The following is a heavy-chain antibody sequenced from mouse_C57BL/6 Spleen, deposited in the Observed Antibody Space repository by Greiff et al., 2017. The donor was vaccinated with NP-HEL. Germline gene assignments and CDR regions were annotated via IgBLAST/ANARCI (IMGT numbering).Heavy chain of an antibody. CDR1: GYTFTDYY. CDR3: AKRGKGGYYAMDY. J-gene: IGHJ4*01. D-gene: IGHD1-3*01. CDR2: INPNNGGT. Sequence: EVQLQQSGPELVKPGASVKISCKASGYTFTDYYMNWVKQSHGKSLEWIGDINPNNGGTSYNQKFKGKATLTVDKSSSTAYMELRSLTSEDSAVYYCAKRGKGGYYAMDYWGQGTSVTVSS. V-gene: IGHV1-26*01.